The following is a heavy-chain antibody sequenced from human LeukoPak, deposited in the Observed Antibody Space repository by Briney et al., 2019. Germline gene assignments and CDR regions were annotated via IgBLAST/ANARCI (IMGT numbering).Heavy chain of an antibody. V-gene: IGHV3-23*01. J-gene: IGHJ6*02. CDR3: AKDRASSRYNGLDV. D-gene: IGHD5-18*01. Sequence: QPGGSLRLSCAASGFTFSTYAMSWVRQAPGKGLEWVSAISVNSGTTNYADSVKGRFTISRDNSKNTVYLQMNSLRVEDTARYYCAKDRASSRYNGLDVWGQGTTVTVSS. CDR1: GFTFSTYA. CDR2: ISVNSGTT.